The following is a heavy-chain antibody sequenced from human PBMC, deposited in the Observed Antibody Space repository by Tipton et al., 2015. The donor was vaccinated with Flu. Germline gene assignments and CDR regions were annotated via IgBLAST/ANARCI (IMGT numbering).Heavy chain of an antibody. J-gene: IGHJ6*02. V-gene: IGHV4-38-2*02. CDR1: GDSISSRYY. CDR2: IFRTGST. CDR3: ARDQGFGDGLTYDYYAMDV. Sequence: TLSLTCTISGDSISSRYYWGWIRQPPGKGLGWIGNIFRTGSTYHNPSLKSRVTMSVDTSKKQVSLKLSSVTAADTAVYYCARDQGFGDGLTYDYYAMDVWGQGTTVTVSS. D-gene: IGHD3-10*01.